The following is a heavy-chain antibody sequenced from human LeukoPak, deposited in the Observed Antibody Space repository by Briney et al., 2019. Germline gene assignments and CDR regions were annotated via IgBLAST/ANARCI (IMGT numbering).Heavy chain of an antibody. Sequence: ASVKVSCKVSGYTLTELSMHWVRQAPGQGLEWMGIINPSGGSTSYAQKFQGRVTMTRDTSTSTVYMELSSLRSEDTAVYYCARDLENCSGGSCPPRGAFDIWGQGTMVTVSS. CDR3: ARDLENCSGGSCPPRGAFDI. CDR2: INPSGGST. D-gene: IGHD2-15*01. J-gene: IGHJ3*02. CDR1: GYTLTELS. V-gene: IGHV1-46*01.